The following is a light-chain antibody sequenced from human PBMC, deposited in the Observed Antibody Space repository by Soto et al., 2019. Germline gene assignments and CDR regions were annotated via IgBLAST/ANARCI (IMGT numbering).Light chain of an antibody. Sequence: DIQLTQSPSFLSASVGDRVTITCRASQGISSYLAWYQQKPGLAPKFLIYAASTLQSGVPSRFSGSGSGTDFPLTISSLLPEDFATYYCQQVKSYPLTFGGGTKVEIK. CDR1: QGISSY. CDR2: AAS. J-gene: IGKJ4*01. V-gene: IGKV1-9*01. CDR3: QQVKSYPLT.